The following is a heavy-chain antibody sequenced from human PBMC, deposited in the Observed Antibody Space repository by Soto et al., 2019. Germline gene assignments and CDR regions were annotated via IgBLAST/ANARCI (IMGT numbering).Heavy chain of an antibody. CDR2: ISRSHSDI. J-gene: IGHJ5*02. CDR3: ARLLLYSTSGRGWFDP. V-gene: IGHV3-48*03. CDR1: GFSISNFG. Sequence: QSGGSLRLSCSASGFSISNFGMFWVRQAPGRGLEWISFISRSHSDIYYADSVKGRFTISRDNAKNSLYLQVNSLRVDDTAVYFCARLLLYSTSGRGWFDPRGQGTLVTVSS. D-gene: IGHD2-2*02.